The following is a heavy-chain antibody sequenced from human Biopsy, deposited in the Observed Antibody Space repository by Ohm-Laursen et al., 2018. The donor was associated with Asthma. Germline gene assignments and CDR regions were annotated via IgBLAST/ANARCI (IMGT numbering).Heavy chain of an antibody. V-gene: IGHV4-39*07. Sequence: GTLSLTCTISGFSMDTNSYFWGWIRQPPGKGLEWIGGVFYTGITYYNPSLKSRVSISLDTSKNQFSLSLTSVTAADTAVYYCARTTYGHDGFDPWGQGTLVTVSS. D-gene: IGHD4-17*01. J-gene: IGHJ5*02. CDR2: VFYTGIT. CDR3: ARTTYGHDGFDP. CDR1: GFSMDTNSYF.